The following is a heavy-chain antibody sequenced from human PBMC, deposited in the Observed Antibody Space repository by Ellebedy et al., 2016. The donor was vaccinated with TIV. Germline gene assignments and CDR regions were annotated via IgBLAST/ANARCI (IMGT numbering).Heavy chain of an antibody. Sequence: SETLSLTCSVSGGSISSYYWSWIRQPPGKGLEWIGYIYYSGNTDYNPSLKSRVTISVDTSKNQFSLKLSSVTAADTAVYYCARDGTVLVPAADMDVWGKGTTVTVSS. D-gene: IGHD2-2*01. V-gene: IGHV4-59*01. CDR2: IYYSGNT. CDR1: GGSISSYY. J-gene: IGHJ6*03. CDR3: ARDGTVLVPAADMDV.